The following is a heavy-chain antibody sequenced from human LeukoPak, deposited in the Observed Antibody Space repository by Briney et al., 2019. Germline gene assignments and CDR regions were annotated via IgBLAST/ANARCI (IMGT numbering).Heavy chain of an antibody. Sequence: GGSLRLSCAASGFTFSSYAMSWVRQAPGKGLEWVSAISSSGGSTYYADSVKGRFTISRDNAKDTLYLQMNSLRAEDTAVYYWANWGSIVATILFDYWGQGTLVTVSS. D-gene: IGHD5-12*01. V-gene: IGHV3-23*01. CDR3: ANWGSIVATILFDY. CDR2: ISSSGGST. J-gene: IGHJ4*02. CDR1: GFTFSSYA.